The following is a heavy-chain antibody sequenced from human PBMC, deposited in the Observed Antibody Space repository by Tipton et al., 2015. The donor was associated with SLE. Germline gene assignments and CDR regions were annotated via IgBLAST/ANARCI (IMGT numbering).Heavy chain of an antibody. CDR1: GFTFRDYG. J-gene: IGHJ4*02. Sequence: SLRLSCAASGFTFRDYGMHWVRQAPGKGLEWVAFIRYDGSDKDYSDSVKGRFTISRDNSKNTLYLQMNRLRVEDTAVYYCAGGTGAYFDHWGQGTLVTVSS. CDR2: IRYDGSDK. CDR3: AGGTGAYFDH. V-gene: IGHV3-30*02. D-gene: IGHD3-16*01.